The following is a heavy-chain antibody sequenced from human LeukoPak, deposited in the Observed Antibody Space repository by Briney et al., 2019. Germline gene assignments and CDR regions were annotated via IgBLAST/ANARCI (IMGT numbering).Heavy chain of an antibody. J-gene: IGHJ3*02. CDR3: ARDHPEIAAAGTCDAFDI. CDR1: GGSISSGSYY. D-gene: IGHD6-13*01. CDR2: IYTSGST. V-gene: IGHV4-61*02. Sequence: SETLSLTCTVSGGSISSGSYYWRWIRQPAGKGLEWIGRIYTSGSTNYNPSLKSRVTISVDTSKNQFSLKLSSVTAADTAVYYCARDHPEIAAAGTCDAFDIWGQGTMVTVSS.